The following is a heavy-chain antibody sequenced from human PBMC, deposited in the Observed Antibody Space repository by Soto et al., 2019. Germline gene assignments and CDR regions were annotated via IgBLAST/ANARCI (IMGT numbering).Heavy chain of an antibody. V-gene: IGHV3-23*01. CDR2: ITASADTT. CDR1: AFTFRSYA. CDR3: AKVRPGRDCTSTSCLGAFDI. Sequence: EEHLLESGGGLVRPGGSLRLSCAASAFTFRSYAMSWVRQAPGKGREWVSAITASADTTYYADSVKGRFTISSDNSKNTLYLRMNSLRAEDTAVYYCAKVRPGRDCTSTSCLGAFDIWGQGTMVTVS. J-gene: IGHJ3*02. D-gene: IGHD2-2*01.